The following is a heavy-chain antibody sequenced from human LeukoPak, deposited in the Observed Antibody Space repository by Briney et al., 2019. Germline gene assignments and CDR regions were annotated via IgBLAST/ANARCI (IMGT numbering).Heavy chain of an antibody. J-gene: IGHJ4*02. D-gene: IGHD3-22*01. V-gene: IGHV3-23*01. CDR1: GFTFTTYA. Sequence: PGGSLRLSCAVSGFTFTTYAMSWVRQAPGKGLEWVSTISGSGGSTYYADSVKGRFTISRDNSKNTLYLQMNSLRAEDTAVYYCAKFLSVDYYDSSGYYPPGGEFDYWGQGTLVTVSS. CDR2: ISGSGGST. CDR3: AKFLSVDYYDSSGYYPPGGEFDY.